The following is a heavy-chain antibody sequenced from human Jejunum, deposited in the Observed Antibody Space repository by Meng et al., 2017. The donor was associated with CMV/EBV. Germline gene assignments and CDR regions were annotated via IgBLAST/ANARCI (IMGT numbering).Heavy chain of an antibody. D-gene: IGHD2-2*01. CDR3: ARQTVVAGSYYGMDV. J-gene: IGHJ6*02. Sequence: GFTVIRNSLSWVRQAPGEGLEWVSIIYSGGTAYYADSVKGRFTISRDNSKNALSLQMGSLRAEDTAVYYCARQTVVAGSYYGMDVWGQGTTVTVSS. CDR2: IYSGGTA. V-gene: IGHV3-66*02. CDR1: GFTVIRNS.